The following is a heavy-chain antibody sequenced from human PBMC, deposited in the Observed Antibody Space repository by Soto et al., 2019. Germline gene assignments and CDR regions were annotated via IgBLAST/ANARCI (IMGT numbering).Heavy chain of an antibody. CDR1: GFTFSNYW. CDR2: IDHDGPT. Sequence: EVQLVESGGGLVQPGGSLRLSCAGSGFTFSNYWMHWVRQAPGKGLEWVSRIDHDGPTDYADSVRGRFTIARDHAENTLYLQMNRLRPEETTVYYCVRDSHGDYWGQGTLVTVSS. CDR3: VRDSHGDY. J-gene: IGHJ4*02. V-gene: IGHV3-74*01.